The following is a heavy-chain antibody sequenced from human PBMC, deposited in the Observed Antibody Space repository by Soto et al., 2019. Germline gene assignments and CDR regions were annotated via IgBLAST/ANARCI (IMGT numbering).Heavy chain of an antibody. Sequence: PGGSLRLSCAASGFTFSSHAMTWFRQAPGKGLEWVGFIRSKAYGGTTEYAASVKGRFTISRDDSKSIAYLQMNSLKTEDTAVYYCTSLYCSGGSCSAKPFDYWGQGTLVTVSS. D-gene: IGHD2-15*01. CDR1: GFTFSSHA. J-gene: IGHJ4*02. CDR2: IRSKAYGGTT. CDR3: TSLYCSGGSCSAKPFDY. V-gene: IGHV3-49*03.